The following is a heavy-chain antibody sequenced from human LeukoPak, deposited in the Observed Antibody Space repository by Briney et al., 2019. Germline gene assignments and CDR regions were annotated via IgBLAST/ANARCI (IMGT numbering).Heavy chain of an antibody. CDR1: GFTFSSYS. V-gene: IGHV3-21*01. CDR2: ISSSSYI. D-gene: IGHD5-18*01. J-gene: IGHJ4*02. CDR3: ARGVDTATGMPGY. Sequence: GGSLRLSCAASGFTFSSYSMNRVRQAPGKGLEWVSSISSSSYIYYADSVKGRFTISRDNAKNSLYLQMNSLRAEDTAVYYCARGVDTATGMPGYWGQGTLVIVSS.